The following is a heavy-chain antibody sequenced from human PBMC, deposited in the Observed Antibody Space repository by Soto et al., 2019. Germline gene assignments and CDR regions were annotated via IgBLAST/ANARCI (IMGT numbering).Heavy chain of an antibody. CDR1: GYTFTSYG. CDR2: ISAYNGNT. V-gene: IGHV1-18*01. D-gene: IGHD5-12*01. CDR3: ARARYSGYDRKNFDY. J-gene: IGHJ4*02. Sequence: ASVKVSCKASGYTFTSYGISWVRQAPGQGLEWMGWISAYNGNTNYAQKLQGRVTMTTDTSTSTAYMELRSLRSDDTAVYYCARARYSGYDRKNFDYWGQGTLVTVSS.